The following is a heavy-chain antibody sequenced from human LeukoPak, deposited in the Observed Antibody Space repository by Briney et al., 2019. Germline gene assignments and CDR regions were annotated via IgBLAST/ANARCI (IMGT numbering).Heavy chain of an antibody. J-gene: IGHJ4*02. CDR3: AKQTTGYSGSGVDY. D-gene: IGHD3-10*01. V-gene: IGHV3-23*01. CDR1: GFTFSSYA. Sequence: GGSLRLSCAASGFTFSSYAMSWVRQAPGKGLEWVSGISDSGDRAHYADSVKGRFTISSDNSKNTLYLQMNSLRAEDTAVYFCAKQTTGYSGSGVDYWGQGTLVTVSS. CDR2: ISDSGDRA.